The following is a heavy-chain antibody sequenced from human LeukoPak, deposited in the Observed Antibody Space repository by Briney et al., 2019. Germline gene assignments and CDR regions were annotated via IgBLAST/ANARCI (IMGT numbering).Heavy chain of an antibody. CDR2: INAGNGNT. Sequence: ASVKVSCKASGYTFITYPINWVRQAPGQRLEWMGWINAGNGNTKYSQKFQGRVTITRDTSASTAYMELSSLRSGDTAVYCCARVPTVTNWFDPWGQGTLVTVSS. J-gene: IGHJ5*02. CDR1: GYTFITYP. V-gene: IGHV1-3*01. D-gene: IGHD4-17*01. CDR3: ARVPTVTNWFDP.